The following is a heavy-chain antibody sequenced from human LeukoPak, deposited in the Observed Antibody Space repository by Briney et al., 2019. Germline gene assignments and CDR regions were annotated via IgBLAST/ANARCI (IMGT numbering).Heavy chain of an antibody. J-gene: IGHJ4*02. CDR2: IWYDGSNK. CDR1: GFTFSSYG. CDR3: ARGDGYNFHYFDY. V-gene: IGHV3-33*01. D-gene: IGHD5-24*01. Sequence: GGSLRLSCAVSGFTFSSYGMHWVRQAPGKGLKWVAVIWYDGSNKYYADSVKGRFTISRDNSKNTLYLQMNNLRAEDTAVYYCARGDGYNFHYFDYWGQGTLVTVFS.